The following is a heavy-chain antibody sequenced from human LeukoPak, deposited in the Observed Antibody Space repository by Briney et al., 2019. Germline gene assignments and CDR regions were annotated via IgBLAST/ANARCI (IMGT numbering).Heavy chain of an antibody. D-gene: IGHD1-7*01. Sequence: GASVKVSCKASGYSFTSYSIHWVRQAPGQGLEWMGIINPSGGRTNYAQKLQDRVTMIRDTSTSTVYMELSSLRSEDTAVYLCARGELRLDAFDIWGQGTMVTVSS. CDR2: INPSGGRT. CDR3: ARGELRLDAFDI. V-gene: IGHV1-46*01. J-gene: IGHJ3*02. CDR1: GYSFTSYS.